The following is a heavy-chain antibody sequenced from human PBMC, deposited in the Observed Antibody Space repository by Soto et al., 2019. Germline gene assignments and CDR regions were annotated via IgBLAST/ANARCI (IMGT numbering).Heavy chain of an antibody. J-gene: IGHJ4*02. CDR2: ISYDGSNK. CDR3: AKEPYSGSSEFDY. V-gene: IGHV3-30*18. CDR1: GFTFSSYG. D-gene: IGHD1-26*01. Sequence: GGSLRLSCAASGFTFSSYGMHWVRQAPGKGLEWVAVISYDGSNKYYADSVKGRFTISRDNSKNTLYLQMNSLRAEDTAVYYCAKEPYSGSSEFDYWGQGTLVTVSS.